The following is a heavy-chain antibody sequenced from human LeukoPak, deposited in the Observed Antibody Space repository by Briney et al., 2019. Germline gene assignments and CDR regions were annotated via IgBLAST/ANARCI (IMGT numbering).Heavy chain of an antibody. V-gene: IGHV3-53*01. J-gene: IGHJ4*02. CDR1: GVSVNSYF. CDR2: ISMEGIT. Sequence: GGSLRLSRAVSGVSVNSYFMGWVRQAPGKGLGWVYLISMEGITHHADFVRSRFTISRDNSKNILYLQMNSLGVDDTAFYYCARGRGGDWGRGALVTVSS. D-gene: IGHD2-15*01. CDR3: ARGRGGD.